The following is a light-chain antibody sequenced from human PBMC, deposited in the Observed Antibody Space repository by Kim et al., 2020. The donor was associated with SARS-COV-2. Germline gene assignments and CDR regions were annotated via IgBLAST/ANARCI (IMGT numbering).Light chain of an antibody. CDR2: QDS. CDR1: KVGDRY. J-gene: IGLJ2*01. Sequence: SPGQTSRIPFSVDKVGDRYVCWYQQRPGQSPVMVIYQDSKRPSGIPERFSGSNTGNTATLTISGTQALDEADYYCQAWDKSIVVFGGGTQLTVL. V-gene: IGLV3-1*01. CDR3: QAWDKSIVV.